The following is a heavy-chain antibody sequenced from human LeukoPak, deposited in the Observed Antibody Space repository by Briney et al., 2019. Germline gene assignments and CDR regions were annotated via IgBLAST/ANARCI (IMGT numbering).Heavy chain of an antibody. CDR3: ARDLVQLWSKDF. Sequence: GGSLRLSCATSGFTFSNYEFNWVRQAPGKGLEWVSYISSSGRNIYYADSVKGRFTISRDNAKNSLYLQMNSLRAEDTAVYYCARDLVQLWSKDFWGQGTLVTVSS. J-gene: IGHJ4*02. CDR2: ISSSGRNI. V-gene: IGHV3-48*03. CDR1: GFTFSNYE. D-gene: IGHD5-18*01.